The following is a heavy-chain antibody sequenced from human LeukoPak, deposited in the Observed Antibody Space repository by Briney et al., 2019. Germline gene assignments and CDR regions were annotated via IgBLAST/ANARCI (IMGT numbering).Heavy chain of an antibody. J-gene: IGHJ1*01. CDR1: GGSISGSSYY. V-gene: IGHV4-39*07. D-gene: IGHD3-3*01. Sequence: SETLSLTCTVSGGSISGSSYYWGWIRQPPGKGLEWIGSIYYSGSTYYNPSLKSRVTISVDKSKNQFSLKLNSVTAADTAVYYCARATPNLTILGVRRYFQHWGQGTLVTVSS. CDR2: IYYSGST. CDR3: ARATPNLTILGVRRYFQH.